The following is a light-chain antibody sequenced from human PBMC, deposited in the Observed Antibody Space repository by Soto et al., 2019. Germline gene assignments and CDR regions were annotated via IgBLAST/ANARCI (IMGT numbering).Light chain of an antibody. CDR1: SSNIGSNT. Sequence: QSVLTQPPPASGTPGQRVTISCSGSSSNIGSNTVNWYRQLPGTAPKLLIYTNNQRPSGVPDRFSGSKSGTSASLAISGLQSEDEADYYCAAWDNSFNGNVFGTGTKVTVL. J-gene: IGLJ1*01. CDR2: TNN. V-gene: IGLV1-44*01. CDR3: AAWDNSFNGNV.